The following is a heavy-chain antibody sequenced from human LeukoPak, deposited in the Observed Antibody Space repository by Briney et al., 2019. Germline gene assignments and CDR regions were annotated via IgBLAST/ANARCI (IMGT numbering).Heavy chain of an antibody. CDR1: GFTFSSYS. D-gene: IGHD3-3*01. CDR3: ARRDYDFWSGYYYFDY. Sequence: AGGSLRLSCAASGFTFSSYSMNWVRQAPGKGLEWVANIKQDGSEKYYVDSVKGRFTISRDNAKNSLYLQMNSLRAEDTAVYYCARRDYDFWSGYYYFDYWGQGTLVTVSS. CDR2: IKQDGSEK. J-gene: IGHJ4*02. V-gene: IGHV3-7*01.